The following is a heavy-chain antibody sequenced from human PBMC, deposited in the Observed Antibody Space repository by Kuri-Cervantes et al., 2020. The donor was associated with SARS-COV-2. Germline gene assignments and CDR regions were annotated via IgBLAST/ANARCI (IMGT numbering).Heavy chain of an antibody. CDR1: GYSFTSYW. D-gene: IGHD6-19*01. CDR2: IDPSDSYT. Sequence: GGSLRLSCKGSGYSFTSYWISGVRKMPGKGLEWMGRIDPSDSYTNYSPSFQGHVTIPADKSISTAYLQWSSLKASDTAMYYCARLIAVAGTPDYWGQGTLVTVSS. V-gene: IGHV5-10-1*01. CDR3: ARLIAVAGTPDY. J-gene: IGHJ4*02.